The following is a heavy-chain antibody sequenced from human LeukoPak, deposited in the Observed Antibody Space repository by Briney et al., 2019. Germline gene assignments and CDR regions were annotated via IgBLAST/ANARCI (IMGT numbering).Heavy chain of an antibody. CDR1: GFTFDDYA. Sequence: GRSLRLSCAASGFTFDDYAMHWVRQAPGKGLEWVSGISWNSGSIGYADSVKGRLTISRDNAKNSLYLQMNSLRAEDTALYYCAKGDIYQLVGDAFDIWGQGTMVTVSS. CDR3: AKGDIYQLVGDAFDI. D-gene: IGHD1-1*01. CDR2: ISWNSGSI. V-gene: IGHV3-9*01. J-gene: IGHJ3*02.